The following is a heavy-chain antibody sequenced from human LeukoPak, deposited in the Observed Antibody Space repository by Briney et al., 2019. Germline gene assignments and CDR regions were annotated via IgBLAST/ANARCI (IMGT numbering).Heavy chain of an antibody. Sequence: SETLSLTCAVYGGSFSGYYWSWIRQPPGKGLEWIGEINHSGSTNYNPSLKSRVTISVDTSKNQSSLKLSSVTAADTAVYYCARVTAVTDYWGQGTLVTVSS. CDR3: ARVTAVTDY. V-gene: IGHV4-34*01. J-gene: IGHJ4*02. CDR2: INHSGST. D-gene: IGHD6-19*01. CDR1: GGSFSGYY.